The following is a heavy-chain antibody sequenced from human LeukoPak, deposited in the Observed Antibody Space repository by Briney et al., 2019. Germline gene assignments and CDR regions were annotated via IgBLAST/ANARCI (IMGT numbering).Heavy chain of an antibody. J-gene: IGHJ4*02. CDR3: ARTPGYSSGWGGDY. CDR1: GGPFSGYY. V-gene: IGHV4-34*01. Sequence: SETLSLTCAVYGGPFSGYYWSWIRQPPGKGLEWIGETNHSGSTNYNPSLKSRVTISVDTSKNQFSLKLSSVTAADTAVYYCARTPGYSSGWGGDYWGQGTLVTVSS. D-gene: IGHD6-19*01. CDR2: TNHSGST.